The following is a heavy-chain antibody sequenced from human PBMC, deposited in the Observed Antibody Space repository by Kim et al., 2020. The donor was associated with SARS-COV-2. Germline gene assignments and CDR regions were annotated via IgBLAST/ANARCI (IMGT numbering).Heavy chain of an antibody. D-gene: IGHD3-22*01. Sequence: ASVKVSCKASGYTFTGYYMHWVRQAPGQGLEWMGWINPNSGGTNYAQKFQGRVTMTRDTSISTAYMELSRRRSDDTAVDYCARSGIGVSYYYDTSGYYYCFDLWGQGTLVTVSS. CDR3: ARSGIGVSYYYDTSGYYYCFDL. V-gene: IGHV1-2*02. J-gene: IGHJ5*02. CDR2: INPNSGGT. CDR1: GYTFTGYY.